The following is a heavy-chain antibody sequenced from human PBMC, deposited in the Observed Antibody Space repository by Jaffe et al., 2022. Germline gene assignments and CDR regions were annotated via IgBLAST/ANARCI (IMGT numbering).Heavy chain of an antibody. CDR2: IYHSGST. J-gene: IGHJ6*03. V-gene: IGHV4-4*02. CDR3: ARVNYDFWSGYYTPYYYMDV. D-gene: IGHD3-3*01. Sequence: QVQLQESGPGLVKPSGTLSLTCAVSGGSISSSNWWSWVRQPPGKGLEWIGEIYHSGSTNYNPSLKSRVTISVDKSKNQFSLKLSSVTAADTAVYYCARVNYDFWSGYYTPYYYMDVWGKGTTVTVSS. CDR1: GGSISSSNW.